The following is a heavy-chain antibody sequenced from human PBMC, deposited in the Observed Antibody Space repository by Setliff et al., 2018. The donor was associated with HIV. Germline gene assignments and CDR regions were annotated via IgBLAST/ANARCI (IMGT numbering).Heavy chain of an antibody. CDR3: ARGPGGWQRDYYYYMDV. Sequence: SETLSLTCAVSGYSISSGYYWGWIRQPPGKGLEWIGSIYHSGSTYNNPSLKSRVTISVDTSKNQFSLKLTSVTAADTAVYYCARGPGGWQRDYYYYMDVWGKGTTVTVS. J-gene: IGHJ6*03. CDR1: GYSISSGYY. CDR2: IYHSGST. V-gene: IGHV4-38-2*01. D-gene: IGHD2-15*01.